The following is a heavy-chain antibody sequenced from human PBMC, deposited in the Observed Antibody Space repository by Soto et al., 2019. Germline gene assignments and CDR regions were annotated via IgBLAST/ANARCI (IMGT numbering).Heavy chain of an antibody. V-gene: IGHV1-18*01. CDR2: ISAYNGNT. Sequence: QVQLVQSGAEVKKPGASVKVSCKASGYTFTSYGISWVRQAPGQGLEWMGWISAYNGNTNYAQKLQGRVTMTTDTCTSTAYMELRSLSSADTAVYYWARDPLSDSSGIKDYWGQGTLVTVSS. CDR1: GYTFTSYG. CDR3: ARDPLSDSSGIKDY. J-gene: IGHJ4*02. D-gene: IGHD3-22*01.